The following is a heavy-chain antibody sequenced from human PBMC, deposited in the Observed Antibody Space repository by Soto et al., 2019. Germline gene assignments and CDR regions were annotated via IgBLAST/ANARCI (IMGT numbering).Heavy chain of an antibody. CDR1: GFTFSSYA. CDR2: ISANGQGI. CDR3: AKDRNYPRDYFHY. V-gene: IGHV3-23*01. D-gene: IGHD1-7*01. Sequence: LRLSCAASGFTFSSYALSWVRQAPGKGLEWVSAISANGQGIYYADSVRGRFTISRDNSKNTIFLHMDSLRAEDTAVYYCAKDRNYPRDYFHYWGQGTLVTVSS. J-gene: IGHJ4*02.